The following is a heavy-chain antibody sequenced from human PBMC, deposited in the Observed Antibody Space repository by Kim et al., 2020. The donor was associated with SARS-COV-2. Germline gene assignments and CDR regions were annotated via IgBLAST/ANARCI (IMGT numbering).Heavy chain of an antibody. D-gene: IGHD6-19*01. CDR2: INAGNGNT. J-gene: IGHJ4*02. CDR3: ARGSPSGAVAGTLDY. CDR1: GYTFTSYA. Sequence: ASVKVSCKASGYTFTSYAMHWVRQAPGQRLEWMGWINAGNGNTKYSQKFQGRVTITRDTSASTAYMELSSLRSEDTAVYYCARGSPSGAVAGTLDYWGQGTLVTVSS. V-gene: IGHV1-3*01.